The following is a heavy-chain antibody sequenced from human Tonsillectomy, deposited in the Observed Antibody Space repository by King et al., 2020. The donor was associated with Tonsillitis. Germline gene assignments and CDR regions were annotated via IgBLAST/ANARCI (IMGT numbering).Heavy chain of an antibody. J-gene: IGHJ6*02. CDR1: GFTFSSYN. CDR3: ASDSFDYFYGMDV. D-gene: IGHD3-3*01. V-gene: IGHV3-21*01. CDR2: ISSSITYI. Sequence: QLVQSGGGLVKPGGSLRLSCAASGFTFSSYNMNWVRQAPGKGLEWVSSISSSITYIYYADSVRGRFTISRDSAKNSLYLQMNSLRAEDTAVYYCASDSFDYFYGMDVWGQGTTVTVSS.